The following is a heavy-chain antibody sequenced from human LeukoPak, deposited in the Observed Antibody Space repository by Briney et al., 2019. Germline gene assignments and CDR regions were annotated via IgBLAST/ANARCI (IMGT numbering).Heavy chain of an antibody. D-gene: IGHD6-19*01. V-gene: IGHV3-53*01. Sequence: PGGSLRLSCAASGFTVSSSYMSWVRQAPGKGLEWVSVIYSGGNTLYADSVRGRFTISREDATNSLFLQMNSLGVGDTAVYYCARDSSGWGLAVWGQGTSVTVSS. CDR1: GFTVSSSY. CDR3: ARDSSGWGLAV. J-gene: IGHJ6*02. CDR2: IYSGGNT.